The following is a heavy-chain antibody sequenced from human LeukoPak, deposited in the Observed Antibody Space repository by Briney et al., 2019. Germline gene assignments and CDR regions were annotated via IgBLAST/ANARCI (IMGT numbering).Heavy chain of an antibody. Sequence: ASVKVSCKASGYTFTSYGISWVRQAPGQGLEWMGWISAYNGNTNYAQKLQGRVTMTTDTSTSTAYMELRSLRSDDTAVYYCARDMADIVATIQDYWGQGTLVTVSS. D-gene: IGHD5-12*01. V-gene: IGHV1-18*01. J-gene: IGHJ4*02. CDR1: GYTFTSYG. CDR3: ARDMADIVATIQDY. CDR2: ISAYNGNT.